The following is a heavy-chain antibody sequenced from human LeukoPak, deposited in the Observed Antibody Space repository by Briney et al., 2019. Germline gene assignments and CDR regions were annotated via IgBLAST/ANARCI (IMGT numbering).Heavy chain of an antibody. D-gene: IGHD7-27*01. Sequence: SETLSLTCAVYGGSFSGYYWSWIRQPPGKGLEWIGEINHSGSTNYNPSLKSRVTISVDTSKNQFSLKLSSVTAADTAVYYCARVNRPRSPSPGAYYYYYMDVWGKGTTVTVSS. V-gene: IGHV4-34*01. J-gene: IGHJ6*03. CDR3: ARVNRPRSPSPGAYYYYYMDV. CDR1: GGSFSGYY. CDR2: INHSGST.